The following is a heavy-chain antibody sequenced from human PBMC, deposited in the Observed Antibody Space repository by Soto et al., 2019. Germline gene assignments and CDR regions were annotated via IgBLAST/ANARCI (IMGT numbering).Heavy chain of an antibody. J-gene: IGHJ4*02. V-gene: IGHV5-51*01. D-gene: IGHD6-19*01. CDR2: IYLSDSDT. CDR3: ARYSSGWPYYFDY. Sequence: GESVKISCXGSGYSFTSYWIAWVRQMPGKGLEWMGIIYLSDSDTRYSPSFQGRVTISADKSISTAYLQWSSLKASDTALYYCARYSSGWPYYFDYWGQGTLVTVSS. CDR1: GYSFTSYW.